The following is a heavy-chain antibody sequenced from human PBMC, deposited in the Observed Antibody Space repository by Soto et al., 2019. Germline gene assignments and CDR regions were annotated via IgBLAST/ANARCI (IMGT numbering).Heavy chain of an antibody. CDR2: MNTYSGNK. D-gene: IGHD1-26*01. CDR1: GYTFTRYD. J-gene: IGHJ4*02. CDR3: ARELPVSDY. V-gene: IGHV1-8*01. Sequence: ASGKVSCKASGYTFTRYDINWVRQATGQGLEWMGWMNTYSGNKDYAQKFQGRVTMTRNTSTSTAYMELSSLRSDDTAVYYCARELPVSDYWGQGALVTVS.